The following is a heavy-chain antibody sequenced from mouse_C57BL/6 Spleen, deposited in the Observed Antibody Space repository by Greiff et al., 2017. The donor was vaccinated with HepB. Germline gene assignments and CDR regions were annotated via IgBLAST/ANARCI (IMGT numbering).Heavy chain of an antibody. J-gene: IGHJ2*01. D-gene: IGHD4-1*01. CDR2: ISYDGSN. V-gene: IGHV3-6*01. CDR3: ARETNWAGFDY. Sequence: VQLQQPGPGLVKPSQSLSLTCSVTGYSITSGYYWNWIRQFPGNKLEWMGYISYDGSNNYNPSLKNRISITRDTSKNQFFLKLNSVTTEDTATYYCARETNWAGFDYWGQGTTLTVSS. CDR1: GYSITSGYY.